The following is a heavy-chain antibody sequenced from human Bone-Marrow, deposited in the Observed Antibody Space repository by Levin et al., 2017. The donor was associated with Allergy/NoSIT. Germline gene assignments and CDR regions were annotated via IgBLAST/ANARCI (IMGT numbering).Heavy chain of an antibody. CDR1: GGSVSSTSHY. J-gene: IGHJ4*02. CDR3: ERLFLDDGVSHSFIDY. V-gene: IGHV4-39*01. Sequence: PSETLSLTCTVSGGSVSSTSHYWGWIRQPPGKGLECIGSIYYSGNTYYNPSLKSRVSLYVDTSKNQFSLKLSSVTAADTAVYYCERLFLDDGVSHSFIDYWGQGTVVTVSS. D-gene: IGHD2/OR15-2a*01. CDR2: IYYSGNT.